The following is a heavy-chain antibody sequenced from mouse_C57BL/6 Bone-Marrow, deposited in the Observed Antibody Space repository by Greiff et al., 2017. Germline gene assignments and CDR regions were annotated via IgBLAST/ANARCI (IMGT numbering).Heavy chain of an antibody. CDR2: INPNNGGT. CDR1: GYTFTDYN. Sequence: VQLQQSGPELVKPGASVKIPCKASGYTFTDYNMDWVKQSHGKSLEWIGDINPNNGGTIYNQKFKGKATLTVDKSSSTAYMELRSLTSEDTAVYYCARYTTVVAGGGYAMDYWGQGTSVTVSS. D-gene: IGHD1-1*01. J-gene: IGHJ4*01. V-gene: IGHV1-18*01. CDR3: ARYTTVVAGGGYAMDY.